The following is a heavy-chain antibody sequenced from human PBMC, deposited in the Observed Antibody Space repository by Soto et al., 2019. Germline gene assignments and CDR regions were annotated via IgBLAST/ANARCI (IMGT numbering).Heavy chain of an antibody. J-gene: IGHJ5*02. CDR2: ISAYNGNT. CDR3: ARDDCSSTSCYYHNWFDP. CDR1: GYTFTSYG. Sequence: QVQLVQSGAEVKKPGASVKVSCKASGYTFTSYGISWVRQAPGQGLEWMGWISAYNGNTNYAQKLQGRVTMTTDTSTSKAYMEVRSLRSDDTDVYYCARDDCSSTSCYYHNWFDPWGQGTLVTVSS. V-gene: IGHV1-18*01. D-gene: IGHD2-2*01.